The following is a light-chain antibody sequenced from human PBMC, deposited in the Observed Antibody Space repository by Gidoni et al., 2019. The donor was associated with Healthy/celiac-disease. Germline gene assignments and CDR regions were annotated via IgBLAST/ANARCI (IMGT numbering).Light chain of an antibody. J-gene: IGKJ2*01. Sequence: IQIAQSPSSLSASVGDRVTITGRASQSISSYLNWYQQKPGKAPKLLIYSASSLQSGVPSRCSGSGSGTDFTLTISSMQTEDFVTYYCQQSYSTPYTFGQGTKLEIK. CDR3: QQSYSTPYT. CDR1: QSISSY. CDR2: SAS. V-gene: IGKV1-39*01.